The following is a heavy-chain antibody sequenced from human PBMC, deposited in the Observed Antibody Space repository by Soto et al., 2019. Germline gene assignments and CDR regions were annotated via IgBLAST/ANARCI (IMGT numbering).Heavy chain of an antibody. CDR3: ARLHVMVVAGSNFDY. CDR1: GDSISSGSY. CDR2: IYHGGTT. D-gene: IGHD6-19*01. J-gene: IGHJ4*03. Sequence: TLSLTCTVSGDSISSGSYWGWIRQPPGEGPEWIASIYHGGTTFYNPSLKSRISISVDTSKNQSSLRLTSVTAADTATYYCARLHVMVVAGSNFDYSGPGNLVTVST. V-gene: IGHV4-38-2*02.